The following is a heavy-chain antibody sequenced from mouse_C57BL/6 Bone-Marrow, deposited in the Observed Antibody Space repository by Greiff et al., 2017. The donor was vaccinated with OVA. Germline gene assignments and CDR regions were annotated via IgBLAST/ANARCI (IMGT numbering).Heavy chain of an antibody. CDR3: ARHGDSSGYRAMDY. J-gene: IGHJ4*01. CDR2: IWSDGST. CDR1: GFSLTSYG. Sequence: QVQLKESGPGLVAPSQSLSITCTVSGFSLTSYGVHWVRQPPGKGLEWLVVIWSDGSTTYNSALKSRLSISKDNSKSQVFLKMNSLQTDDAAMYYCARHGDSSGYRAMDYWGQGTSVTVSA. V-gene: IGHV2-6-1*01. D-gene: IGHD3-2*02.